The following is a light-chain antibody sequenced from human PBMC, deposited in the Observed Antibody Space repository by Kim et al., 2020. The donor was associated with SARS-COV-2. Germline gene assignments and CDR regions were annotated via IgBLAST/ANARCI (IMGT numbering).Light chain of an antibody. V-gene: IGLV3-21*01. CDR3: QVWDTDTDDYV. CDR2: YDS. CDR1: NIGGHR. J-gene: IGLJ1*01. Sequence: SYELTQPPSVSVAQGQTARITCGGTNIGGHRVHWYQQKPGKAPVLVIYYDSDRPSGIPERFSGSKAATTATLTISRVEAGDEADYYCQVWDTDTDDYVFGTGTKVTVL.